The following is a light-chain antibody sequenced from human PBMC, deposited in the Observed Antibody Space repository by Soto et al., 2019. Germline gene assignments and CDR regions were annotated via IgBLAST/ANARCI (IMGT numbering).Light chain of an antibody. CDR3: QQYNSYSRGT. CDR1: QNINKW. V-gene: IGKV1-5*03. CDR2: TAS. J-gene: IGKJ1*01. Sequence: DIQMTQSPSTLSASVGDRVTITCRASQNINKWLAWYQQKPGKVPKLLIYTASSLESGVPSRFSGSGSGTEFTLTISCLQHDDFATYYCQQYNSYSRGTFGQGTKVEIK.